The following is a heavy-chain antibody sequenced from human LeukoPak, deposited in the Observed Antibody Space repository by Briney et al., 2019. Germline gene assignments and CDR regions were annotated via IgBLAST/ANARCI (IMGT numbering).Heavy chain of an antibody. CDR2: ISGSGDST. Sequence: GGSLRLSCAASGFTFSNYAMRWVRQAPGKGLEWVSGISGSGDSTYYADSVKGRFTISRDNSKNTLYLQMNSLRAEDTAVYYCARDAGYGYDRFDYWGQGTQVTVSS. CDR3: ARDAGYGYDRFDY. D-gene: IGHD5-18*01. V-gene: IGHV3-23*01. J-gene: IGHJ4*02. CDR1: GFTFSNYA.